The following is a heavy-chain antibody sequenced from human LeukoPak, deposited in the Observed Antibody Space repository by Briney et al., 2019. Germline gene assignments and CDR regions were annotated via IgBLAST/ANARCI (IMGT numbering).Heavy chain of an antibody. D-gene: IGHD3-3*01. Sequence: TGGSLRLSCAASGFTFSSYSINWVRQAPGKGLVWVSRINTDGSSTSYADSVKGRFTISRDNAKNTLYLQMNSLRAEDTAVYYCARVRDFWSGSRRVCYFDYWGQGTLVTVSS. CDR2: INTDGSST. CDR1: GFTFSSYS. CDR3: ARVRDFWSGSRRVCYFDY. V-gene: IGHV3-74*01. J-gene: IGHJ4*02.